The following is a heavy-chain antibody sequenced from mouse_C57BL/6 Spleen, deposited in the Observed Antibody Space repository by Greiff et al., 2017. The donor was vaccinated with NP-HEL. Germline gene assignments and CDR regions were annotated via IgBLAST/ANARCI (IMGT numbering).Heavy chain of an antibody. CDR2: IDPEDGDT. CDR1: GFNIKDYY. CDR3: TMGLRRGFAY. D-gene: IGHD2-4*01. J-gene: IGHJ3*01. V-gene: IGHV14-1*01. Sequence: EVQLQQSGAELVRPGASVKLSCTASGFNIKDYYMHWVKQRPEQGLEWIGRIDPEDGDTEYAPKFQGKATMTAETSSNTAYLQLSSLTSEDTAFYYCTMGLRRGFAYWGQGTLVTVSA.